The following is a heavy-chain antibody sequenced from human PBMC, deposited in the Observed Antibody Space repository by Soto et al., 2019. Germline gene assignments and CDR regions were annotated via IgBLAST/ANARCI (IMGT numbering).Heavy chain of an antibody. Sequence: GGSLRLSCTASGFTFGDYAMSWFREAPGKGLEWVGFIRSKAYGGTTGYAASVKDRFTISRDDSKSIAYLQMNSLKTEDTAVYYCTRPYYYDSTGYQRYWGQGTLVTVSS. CDR1: GFTFGDYA. V-gene: IGHV3-49*03. CDR2: IRSKAYGGTT. J-gene: IGHJ4*02. D-gene: IGHD3-22*01. CDR3: TRPYYYDSTGYQRY.